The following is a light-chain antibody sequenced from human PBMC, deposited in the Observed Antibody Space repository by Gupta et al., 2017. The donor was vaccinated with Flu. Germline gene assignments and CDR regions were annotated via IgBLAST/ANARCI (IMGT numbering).Light chain of an antibody. CDR1: QSISNW. CDR2: KAS. J-gene: IGKJ2*03. CDR3: QQENNYPYS. V-gene: IGKV1-5*03. Sequence: DIQMTQSPSTLSASVGDRVTITCRASQSISNWLAWYQQKPGKAPKLLIYKASSLESGAPSRFSGSGSGTEFTLTISSRQPDDFATYFCQQENNYPYSFGQGTKLESK.